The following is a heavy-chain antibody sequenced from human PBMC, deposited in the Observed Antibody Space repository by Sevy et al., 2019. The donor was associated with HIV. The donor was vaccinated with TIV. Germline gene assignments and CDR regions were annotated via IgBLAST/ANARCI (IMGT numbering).Heavy chain of an antibody. Sequence: GGSLRLSCAASGFTFSDSWMTWVRQAPGKGLEWVANIMEDGNERYYVDSVKGRFTLSRDNAKMSVYLELTSLRVEDSAIYYCARGRRNWGLGGLDVWGQGTTVTVSS. J-gene: IGHJ6*02. CDR1: GFTFSDSW. CDR2: IMEDGNER. D-gene: IGHD3-16*01. V-gene: IGHV3-7*01. CDR3: ARGRRNWGLGGLDV.